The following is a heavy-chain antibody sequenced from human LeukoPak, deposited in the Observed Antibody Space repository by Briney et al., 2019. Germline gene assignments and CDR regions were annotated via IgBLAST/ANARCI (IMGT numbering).Heavy chain of an antibody. CDR2: ISSSGSTI. CDR3: ARDPYSGNYGDYYYYYMDV. J-gene: IGHJ6*03. CDR1: GFTFSSYE. D-gene: IGHD1-26*01. Sequence: GGSMRLSCAASGFTFSSYEMNWVRQAPGKGLEWVSYISSSGSTIYYADSVKGRFTISRDNAKSSLYLQMNSLRDEDTAVYYCARDPYSGNYGDYYYYYMDVWGKGTTVTISS. V-gene: IGHV3-48*03.